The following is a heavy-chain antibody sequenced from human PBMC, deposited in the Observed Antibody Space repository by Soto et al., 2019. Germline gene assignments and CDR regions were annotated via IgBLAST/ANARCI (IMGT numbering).Heavy chain of an antibody. V-gene: IGHV1-2*04. D-gene: IGHD6-13*01. Sequence: ASVKVSCKASGYTFTGYYMHWVRQAPGQGLEWMGWINPNSGGTNYAQKFQGWVTMTRDTSISTAYMELSRLRSDDTAVYYCALGLAAAGYYYHGMDVWGQGTTVTVSS. J-gene: IGHJ6*02. CDR1: GYTFTGYY. CDR2: INPNSGGT. CDR3: ALGLAAAGYYYHGMDV.